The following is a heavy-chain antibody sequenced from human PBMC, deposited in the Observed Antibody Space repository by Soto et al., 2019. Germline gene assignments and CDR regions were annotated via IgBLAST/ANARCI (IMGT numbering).Heavy chain of an antibody. J-gene: IGHJ4*02. D-gene: IGHD2-15*01. V-gene: IGHV3-74*01. CDR3: ARTSLVVAAATREDY. CDR1: GFTFSSYW. Sequence: EVQLVESGGALVQPGASLRLSCAASGFTFSSYWMHWVRQAPGKGLVWVSRINSDGSSTSYADSVKGRFTISRDNAKNTLYLQMNSLRAEDTAVYYCARTSLVVAAATREDYWGQGTLVTVSS. CDR2: INSDGSST.